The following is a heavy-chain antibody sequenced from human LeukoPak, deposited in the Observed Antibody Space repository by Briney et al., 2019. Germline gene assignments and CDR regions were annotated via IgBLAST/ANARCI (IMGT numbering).Heavy chain of an antibody. CDR1: GGSFSGYY. Sequence: SETLSLTCAVYGGSFSGYYWSCIRQPPGKGLEWIGEINHSGSTNYNPSLKSRVTISVDTSKNQFSLKLSSVTAADTAVYYCARGFDGSGYYYGYWGQGTLVTVSS. D-gene: IGHD3-22*01. CDR3: ARGFDGSGYYYGY. J-gene: IGHJ4*02. V-gene: IGHV4-34*01. CDR2: INHSGST.